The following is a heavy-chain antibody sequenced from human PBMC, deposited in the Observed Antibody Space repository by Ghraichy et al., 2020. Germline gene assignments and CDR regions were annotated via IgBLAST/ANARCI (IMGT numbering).Heavy chain of an antibody. J-gene: IGHJ3*02. CDR1: GGSISSSSYY. V-gene: IGHV4-39*01. Sequence: SETLSLTCTVSGGSISSSSYYWGWIRQPPGKGLEWIGSIYYSGSTYYNPSLKSRVTISVDTSKNQFSLKLSSVTAADTAVYYCGSLRGSGGYSGVFDIWCHGTMVTVSS. CDR2: IYYSGST. CDR3: GSLRGSGGYSGVFDI. D-gene: IGHD3-22*01.